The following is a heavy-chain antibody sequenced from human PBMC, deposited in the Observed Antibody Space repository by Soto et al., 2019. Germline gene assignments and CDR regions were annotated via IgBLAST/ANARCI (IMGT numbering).Heavy chain of an antibody. J-gene: IGHJ4*02. CDR3: ARRAGYSDSWYYIDD. Sequence: EVQLVQSGVEVKKPGESLKISCKGSGYSFTSYWIAWVRQMPGKGLEWIGIIYPGDSDSRYSPSFQGQVTISVDKSISTAYLQWSGLKASDTAMYYCARRAGYSDSWYYIDDWGQGTLVTVSS. V-gene: IGHV5-51*01. CDR1: GYSFTSYW. CDR2: IYPGDSDS. D-gene: IGHD6-13*01.